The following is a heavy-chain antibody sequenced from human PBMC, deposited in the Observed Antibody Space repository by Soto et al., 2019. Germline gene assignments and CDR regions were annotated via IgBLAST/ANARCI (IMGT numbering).Heavy chain of an antibody. D-gene: IGHD3-9*01. V-gene: IGHV4-30-4*01. J-gene: IGHJ4*02. CDR1: GGSVTSGAYY. Sequence: SETLSLTCNVSGGSVTSGAYYWRWIRQCPGAGLEWIGYIYFTGNRESTYYNPSLKSPLSMSMDTSNNLFSLKLTSVTAADTAIFFWLRDIFESVASDGIWGQGLRVTVSS. CDR2: IYFTGNREST. CDR3: LRDIFESVASDGI.